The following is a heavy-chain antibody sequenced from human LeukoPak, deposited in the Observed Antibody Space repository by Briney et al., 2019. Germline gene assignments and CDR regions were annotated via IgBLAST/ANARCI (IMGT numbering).Heavy chain of an antibody. V-gene: IGHV3-23*01. Sequence: PGGSLRLSCAASGFTFSHYAMTWVRQGPGQGLEWVSTVSESGDSICYADSVKGRFIISRDNSKNTMYLQMNSLRAEDTAIYYCARGSTYYDSSGQVPFDYWGQGTLVTVSS. CDR2: VSESGDSI. CDR3: ARGSTYYDSSGQVPFDY. CDR1: GFTFSHYA. J-gene: IGHJ4*02. D-gene: IGHD3-22*01.